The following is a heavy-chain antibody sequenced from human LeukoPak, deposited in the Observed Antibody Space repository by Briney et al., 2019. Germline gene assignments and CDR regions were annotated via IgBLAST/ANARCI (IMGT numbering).Heavy chain of an antibody. Sequence: PSETLSLTCAVYGGSFSGYYWSWIRQPPGKGLEWIGEINHSGSTNYNPSLKSRVTISVDTAKNQFYLKLSSVTAADTAVYYCASPIAAAGTSNGAFDIWGKGTMVTVSS. V-gene: IGHV4-34*01. CDR1: GGSFSGYY. D-gene: IGHD6-13*01. CDR3: ASPIAAAGTSNGAFDI. J-gene: IGHJ3*02. CDR2: INHSGST.